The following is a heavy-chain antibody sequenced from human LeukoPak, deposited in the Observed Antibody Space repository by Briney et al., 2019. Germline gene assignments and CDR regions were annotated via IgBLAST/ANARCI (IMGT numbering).Heavy chain of an antibody. V-gene: IGHV1-18*01. CDR3: ARAQDPMVRGARLTYYYGMDV. D-gene: IGHD3-10*01. CDR2: ISAYNGNT. J-gene: IGHJ6*02. Sequence: GASVKVSCKASGYTFTSYGISWVRQAPGQGLEWMGWISAYNGNTNYAQKLQGRVTMTTDTSTSTAYMELRSLRSEDTAVYYCARAQDPMVRGARLTYYYGMDVWGQGTTVTVSS. CDR1: GYTFTSYG.